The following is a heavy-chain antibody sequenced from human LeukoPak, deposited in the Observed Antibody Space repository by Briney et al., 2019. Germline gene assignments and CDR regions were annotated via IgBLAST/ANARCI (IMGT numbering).Heavy chain of an antibody. CDR2: ISYDGSNE. V-gene: IGHV3-30*04. CDR3: ATLGYSYGTDY. D-gene: IGHD5-18*01. J-gene: IGHJ4*02. Sequence: GGSLRLSCAASGFTFSSYVMHWVRQAPGKGLEWVAIISYDGSNEYYADSVKGRFTISRDNSKNTLYLQMNSLRAADTAVYYCATLGYSYGTDYWGQGTLVTVSS. CDR1: GFTFSSYV.